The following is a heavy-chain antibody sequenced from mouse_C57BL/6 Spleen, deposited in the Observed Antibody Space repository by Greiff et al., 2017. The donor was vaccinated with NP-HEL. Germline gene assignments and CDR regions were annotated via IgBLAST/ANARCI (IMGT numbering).Heavy chain of an antibody. V-gene: IGHV1-22*01. CDR3: ARSDYYGSSFYAMDY. CDR1: GYTFTDYN. D-gene: IGHD1-1*01. CDR2: INPNNGGT. J-gene: IGHJ4*01. Sequence: SGPELVKPGASVKMSCKASGYTFTDYNMHWVKQSHGKSLEWIGYINPNNGGTSYNQKFKGKATLTVNKSSSTAYMELRSLTSEDSAVYYCARSDYYGSSFYAMDYWGQGTSVTVSS.